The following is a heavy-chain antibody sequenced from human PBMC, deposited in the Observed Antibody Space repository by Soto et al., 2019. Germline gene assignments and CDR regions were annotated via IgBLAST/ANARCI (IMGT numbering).Heavy chain of an antibody. Sequence: PSETLSLTCAVSGYSISSGYYWGWLRQPPGKGLEWIASIYHGGSTYYNPSLNSRVTLSIDMTNNHVSLILNSVTAADTAVYYCARVGPLVPYYYDSSPYTFENWFDPWGQGTLVTVSS. D-gene: IGHD3-22*01. CDR1: GYSISSGYY. CDR2: IYHGGST. J-gene: IGHJ5*02. V-gene: IGHV4-38-2*01. CDR3: ARVGPLVPYYYDSSPYTFENWFDP.